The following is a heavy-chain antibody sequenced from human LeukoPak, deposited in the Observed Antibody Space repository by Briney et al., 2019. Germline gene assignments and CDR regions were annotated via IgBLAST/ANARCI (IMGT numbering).Heavy chain of an antibody. CDR1: GGTFSSYA. CDR3: AIDIFGGNDYCDYVPYYFDY. Sequence: SVTVSCKASGGTFSSYAISWVRQARGQGLEWMGGIIPIFGTANYAQKFQGKFTITADESTSTAYIDLSSLRSEDTAVYYCAIDIFGGNDYCDYVPYYFDYWGQGTLVTVSS. J-gene: IGHJ4*02. V-gene: IGHV1-69*13. D-gene: IGHD4-17*01. CDR2: IIPIFGTA.